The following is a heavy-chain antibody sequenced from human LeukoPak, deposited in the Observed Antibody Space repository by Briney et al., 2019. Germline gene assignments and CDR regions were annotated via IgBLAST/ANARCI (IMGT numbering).Heavy chain of an antibody. CDR2: ISSSSSTI. Sequence: GGSLRLSCAASGFTFSSYSMNWVRQAPGKGLEWVSYISSSSSTIYYADSVKGRFTISRDNAKNSLYLQMNSLRPEDTAVYYCAKGYNYAYEYWGQGTLVTVSS. CDR1: GFTFSSYS. J-gene: IGHJ4*02. D-gene: IGHD5-18*01. V-gene: IGHV3-48*01. CDR3: AKGYNYAYEY.